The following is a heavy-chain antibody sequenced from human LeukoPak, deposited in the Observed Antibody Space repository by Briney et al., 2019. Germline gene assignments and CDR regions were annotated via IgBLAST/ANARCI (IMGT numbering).Heavy chain of an antibody. Sequence: GGSLRLSCAASGFTFGSYGMHWVRQAPGKGLEWVAFIRYDGSNKYYADSVKGRFTISRDNSKNTLYLQMNSLRAEDTAVYYLARERGGSRYAFDIWGQGTMVTVSS. CDR2: IRYDGSNK. V-gene: IGHV3-30*02. D-gene: IGHD1-26*01. CDR1: GFTFGSYG. J-gene: IGHJ3*02. CDR3: ARERGGSRYAFDI.